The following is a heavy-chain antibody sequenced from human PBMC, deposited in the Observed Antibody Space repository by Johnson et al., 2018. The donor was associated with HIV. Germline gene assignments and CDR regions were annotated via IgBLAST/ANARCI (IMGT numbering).Heavy chain of an antibody. CDR2: INWNGGST. J-gene: IGHJ3*02. Sequence: VQLVESGGGVVRPGGSLRLSCTASGFMFDDYGMNWVRQAPGKGLEWVSGINWNGGSTYYAYSVKGRFTISSDNSKNSLYLQMNSLRAEDTAVYYCARVMQADAFDIWGQGTMVTVSS. D-gene: IGHD2-8*01. CDR3: ARVMQADAFDI. V-gene: IGHV3-20*04. CDR1: GFMFDDYG.